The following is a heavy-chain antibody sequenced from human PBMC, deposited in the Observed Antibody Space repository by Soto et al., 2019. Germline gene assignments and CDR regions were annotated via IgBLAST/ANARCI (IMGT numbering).Heavy chain of an antibody. CDR1: GGTFSSYA. CDR3: ARVWGSYCSSTSCRYYYYGMDV. J-gene: IGHJ6*02. CDR2: IIPIFGTA. D-gene: IGHD2-2*01. Sequence: SVKVSCKASGGTFSSYAISWVRQAPGQGLEWMGGIIPIFGTANYAQKFQGRVTITADESTSTAYMELSSLRSEDTAVYYCARVWGSYCSSTSCRYYYYGMDVWGQGTTVTVSS. V-gene: IGHV1-69*13.